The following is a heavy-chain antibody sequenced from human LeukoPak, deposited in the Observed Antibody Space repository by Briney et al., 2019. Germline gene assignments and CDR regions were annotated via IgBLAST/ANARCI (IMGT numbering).Heavy chain of an antibody. CDR3: ARLDLGNWNYGYSWFDP. D-gene: IGHD1-7*01. CDR2: IYTSGST. J-gene: IGHJ5*02. CDR1: GGSISSYY. Sequence: PSETLSLTCTVSGGSISSYYWSWIRQPAGKGLEWIGRIYTSGSTNYNPSLKSRVTMSVDTSKNQFSLKLSSVTAADTAVYYCARLDLGNWNYGYSWFDPWGQGTLVTVSS. V-gene: IGHV4-4*07.